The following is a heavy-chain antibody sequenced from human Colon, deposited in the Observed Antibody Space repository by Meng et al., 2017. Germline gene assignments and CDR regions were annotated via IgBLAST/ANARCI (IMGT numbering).Heavy chain of an antibody. CDR1: GGPISSGDSY. J-gene: IGHJ5*02. V-gene: IGHV4-30-4*01. Sequence: VHRQESGPGLWNPSQPLSLTCTVSGGPISSGDSYWSWIRQPPGKGLEWIGYIYYSGSTYSNASLKSRVTISIDRSKNQFSLKLSSVTAADTAVYYCARDRKHYGERGWFDPWGQGTLVTVSS. D-gene: IGHD4-17*01. CDR2: IYYSGST. CDR3: ARDRKHYGERGWFDP.